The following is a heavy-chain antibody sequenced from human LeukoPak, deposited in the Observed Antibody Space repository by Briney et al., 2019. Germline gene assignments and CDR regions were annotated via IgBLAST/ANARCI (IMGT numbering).Heavy chain of an antibody. CDR2: IRYDGSDK. CDR1: GFNFNQYG. J-gene: IGHJ4*02. V-gene: IGHV3-30*02. D-gene: IGHD3-3*01. Sequence: GGSLRLSCVTSGFNFNQYGMHWVRQAPGKGLEWVSYIRYDGSDKHYADSVKGRFTISRDDSKNTLYLQMSSLRAEDKAVYYCARDWDYNFWSNYDHWGQGNLVTVSS. CDR3: ARDWDYNFWSNYDH.